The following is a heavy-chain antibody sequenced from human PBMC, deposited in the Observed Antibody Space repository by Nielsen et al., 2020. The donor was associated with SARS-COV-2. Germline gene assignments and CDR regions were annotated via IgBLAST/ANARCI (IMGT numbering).Heavy chain of an antibody. J-gene: IGHJ6*03. Sequence: WIRQSPSRGLEWLGRIYYRSKWYNDYAVSVKSRITINPDTSKNQFSLHLNSVTPEYTAVYYCARARGAYGDYYYYYYTDVWGKGTTVTVSS. D-gene: IGHD4-17*01. CDR2: IYYRSKWYN. V-gene: IGHV6-1*01. CDR3: ARARGAYGDYYYYYYTDV.